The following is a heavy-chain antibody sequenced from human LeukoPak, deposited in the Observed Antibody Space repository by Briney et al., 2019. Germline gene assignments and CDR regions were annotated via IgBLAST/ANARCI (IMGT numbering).Heavy chain of an antibody. V-gene: IGHV4-39*01. J-gene: IGHJ6*03. Sequence: PSETLSLTCTVSGGSISSSSYYWGWIRQPPGKGLEWIGSIYYSGSTYYNPSLKSRVTISVDTSKSQFSLKLSSVTAADTAVYYCARRNDFWSGYYYYYMDVWGKGTTVTVSS. CDR1: GGSISSSSYY. CDR3: ARRNDFWSGYYYYYMDV. CDR2: IYYSGST. D-gene: IGHD3-3*01.